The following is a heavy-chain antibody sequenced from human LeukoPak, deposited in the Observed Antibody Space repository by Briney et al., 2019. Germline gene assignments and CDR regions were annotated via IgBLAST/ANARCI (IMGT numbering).Heavy chain of an antibody. D-gene: IGHD3-9*01. V-gene: IGHV1-18*01. CDR2: ISAYNGNT. Sequence: ASVKVSCKASGYTFTSYGISWVRQAPGQGLEWMGWISAYNGNTNYAQKLQGRVTMTTDTSTSTAYMELRSLRSDDTAVYYCARAQGDFDWLLPFYCYYGMDVWGQGTTVTVSS. CDR3: ARAQGDFDWLLPFYCYYGMDV. J-gene: IGHJ6*02. CDR1: GYTFTSYG.